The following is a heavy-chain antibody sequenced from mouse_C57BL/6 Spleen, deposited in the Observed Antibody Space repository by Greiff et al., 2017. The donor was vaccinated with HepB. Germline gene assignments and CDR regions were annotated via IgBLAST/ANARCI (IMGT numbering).Heavy chain of an antibody. CDR3: TTGSGWYFDV. Sequence: EVQVVESGAELVRPGASVKLSCTASGFNIKDDYMHWVKQRPEQGLEWIGWIDPENGDTEYASKFQGKATITADTSSNTAYLQLSSLTSEDTAVYYCTTGSGWYFDVWGTGTTVTVSS. CDR2: IDPENGDT. CDR1: GFNIKDDY. D-gene: IGHD1-2*01. J-gene: IGHJ1*03. V-gene: IGHV14-4*01.